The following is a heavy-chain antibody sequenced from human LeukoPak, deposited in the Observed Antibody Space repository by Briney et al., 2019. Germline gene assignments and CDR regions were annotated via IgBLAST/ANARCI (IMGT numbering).Heavy chain of an antibody. V-gene: IGHV5-51*01. Sequence: GESLQISCKGSGYSFTSYWIGWVRQMPGTGLEWMGIIYPGDSDIRYSPSFQGQVTISVDKSISTAYLQWSSLKTSDTAMYYCARREMVAVTFDYWGQGTLVTVSS. CDR2: IYPGDSDI. D-gene: IGHD2-15*01. J-gene: IGHJ4*02. CDR3: ARREMVAVTFDY. CDR1: GYSFTSYW.